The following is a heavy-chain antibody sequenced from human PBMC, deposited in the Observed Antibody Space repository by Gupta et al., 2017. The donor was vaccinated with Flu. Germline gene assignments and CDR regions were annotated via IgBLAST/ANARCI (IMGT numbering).Heavy chain of an antibody. D-gene: IGHD5-24*01. CDR2: IAADDSVK. CDR3: VRNRGWQQFDY. CDR1: GFTFRGYW. Sequence: EEQLVESGGGLVQPGGSLRLSCSASGFTFRGYWMDWVRQAPGKGLEWVANIAADDSVKNYADSVKGRFTISRDDARNSLDLQRNSLRAEETAVYYCVRNRGWQQFDYWGQGALVTVSS. J-gene: IGHJ4*02. V-gene: IGHV3-7*01.